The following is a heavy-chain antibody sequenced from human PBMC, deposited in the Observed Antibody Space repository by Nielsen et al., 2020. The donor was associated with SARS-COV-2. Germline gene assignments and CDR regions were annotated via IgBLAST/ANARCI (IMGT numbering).Heavy chain of an antibody. CDR2: IYHTGST. CDR1: GGPIKTASYY. CDR3: ARGIRPRHVFDI. V-gene: IGHV4-31*03. J-gene: IGHJ3*02. Sequence: SETLSLTCTVSGGPIKTASYYWSWIRQHPEWGLECVGYIYHTGSTYYNSALESRVTISADLSNHQFSLELTSLTAADTAVYYCARGIRPRHVFDIWGQGTMVTVSS. D-gene: IGHD1-14*01.